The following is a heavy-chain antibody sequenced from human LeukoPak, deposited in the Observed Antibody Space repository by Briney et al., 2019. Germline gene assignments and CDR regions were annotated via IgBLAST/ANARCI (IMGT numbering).Heavy chain of an antibody. V-gene: IGHV3-11*01. CDR1: GFIFTTYW. Sequence: GGSLRLSCAASGFIFTTYWMSWVRQAPGQGLEWVSYISSSGSTIYYADSVKGRFTIPRDNAKNSLYLQMNSLRAEDTAVYYCARDGRHAFDVWGQVTMVTVSS. CDR3: ARDGRHAFDV. CDR2: ISSSGSTI. J-gene: IGHJ3*01.